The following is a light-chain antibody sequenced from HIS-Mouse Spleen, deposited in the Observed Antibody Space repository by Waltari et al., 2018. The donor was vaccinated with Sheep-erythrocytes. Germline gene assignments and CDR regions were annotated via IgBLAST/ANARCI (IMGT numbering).Light chain of an antibody. J-gene: IGKJ4*01. CDR3: QQYYSTPLT. V-gene: IGKV4-1*01. CDR1: QSVLYSSNNKNY. CDR2: WAS. Sequence: DIVMTQSPDSLAVSLGERATINCKSSQSVLYSSNNKNYLAWYQQKPGQPPKLLLYWASTRDSGVPYRFSGSGSGTDFTLTISSLQAEDVAVYYCQQYYSTPLTFGGGTKVEIK.